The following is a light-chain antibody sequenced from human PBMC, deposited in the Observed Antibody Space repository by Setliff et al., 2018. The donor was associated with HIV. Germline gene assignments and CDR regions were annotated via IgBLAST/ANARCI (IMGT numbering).Light chain of an antibody. CDR1: SGSVSTSNY. CDR3: LLYLSSVIYV. CDR2: STN. J-gene: IGLJ1*01. V-gene: IGLV8-61*01. Sequence: QTGVTQEPAFSVSPGGTVTLTCGLTSGSVSTSNYPSWYQQTPGQAPRTLIYSTNIRSSGVPDRFSGSIVVNKAALPIAGAQADDESDYFCLLYLSSVIYVFGTGTKVTVL.